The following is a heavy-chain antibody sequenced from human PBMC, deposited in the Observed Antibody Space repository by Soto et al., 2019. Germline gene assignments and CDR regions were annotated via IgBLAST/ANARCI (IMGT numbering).Heavy chain of an antibody. CDR3: ARYCSSTSCYGEAYYYYMDV. Sequence: GGSLRLSCAASTFTFSSYAMTWVRQAPGKGLEWVSGISGSASRTYYADSVKGRFTISRDNSKNTVYLQMNSLRAEDTAMYYCARYCSSTSCYGEAYYYYMDVWGKGTTVTVSS. V-gene: IGHV3-23*01. D-gene: IGHD2-2*01. J-gene: IGHJ6*03. CDR1: TFTFSSYA. CDR2: ISGSASRT.